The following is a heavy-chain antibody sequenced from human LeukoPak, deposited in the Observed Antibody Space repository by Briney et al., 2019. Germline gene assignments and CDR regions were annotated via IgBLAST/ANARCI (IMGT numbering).Heavy chain of an antibody. Sequence: GGSLRLSCAASGFTFSSYWMHWVRQAPGKGLVWVSRIDSDGSSTRYADSVKGRFTISRDNSKNTLYLQMNSLRAEDTAVYYCAKEGGVDTAMAYLYNWFDPWGQGTLVTVSS. CDR3: AKEGGVDTAMAYLYNWFDP. J-gene: IGHJ5*02. D-gene: IGHD5-18*01. V-gene: IGHV3-74*01. CDR1: GFTFSSYW. CDR2: IDSDGSST.